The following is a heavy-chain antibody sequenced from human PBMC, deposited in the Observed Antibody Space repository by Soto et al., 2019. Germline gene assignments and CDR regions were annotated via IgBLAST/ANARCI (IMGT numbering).Heavy chain of an antibody. J-gene: IGHJ6*02. CDR1: GGSISSGDYY. CDR3: ASSLDYGDSSYYYYGMDV. CDR2: IYYSGST. V-gene: IGHV4-30-4*02. Sequence: PSETLSLTCTVSGGSISSGDYYWSWVRQPPGKGLEWIGYIYYSGSTYYNPSLKSRVTISVDTSKNQFSLKLSSVTAADTAVYYCASSLDYGDSSYYYYGMDVWGQGTTVTVSS. D-gene: IGHD4-17*01.